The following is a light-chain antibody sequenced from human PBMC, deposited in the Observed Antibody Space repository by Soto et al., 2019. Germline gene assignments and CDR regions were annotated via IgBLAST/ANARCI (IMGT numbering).Light chain of an antibody. CDR3: LQDYGYPRT. Sequence: IQMTQSPSSLSASVGDRVTITCRASQGIRNDLAWYQQKPGQAPKLLLYAASSLQGGVPSRFSGSGSGTDFTLTISSLQPEDFATYYCLQDYGYPRTFGQGTKVEIK. CDR2: AAS. J-gene: IGKJ1*01. V-gene: IGKV1-6*01. CDR1: QGIRND.